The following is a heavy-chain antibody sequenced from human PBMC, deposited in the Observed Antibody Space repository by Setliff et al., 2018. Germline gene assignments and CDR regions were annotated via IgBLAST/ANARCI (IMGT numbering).Heavy chain of an antibody. D-gene: IGHD3-10*02. J-gene: IGHJ5*02. CDR2: IYTSWST. V-gene: IGHV4-61*09. Sequence: SETLSLTCTVSGDSISSRRSYWGWFRQPAGKGLEWIGQIYTSWSTNYNPSLKSRVTISLDTSKNQFSLSLSSVTAADTALYFCARHRVDTSTYYVQSWFDPWGQGTLVTVSS. CDR3: ARHRVDTSTYYVQSWFDP. CDR1: GDSISSRRSY.